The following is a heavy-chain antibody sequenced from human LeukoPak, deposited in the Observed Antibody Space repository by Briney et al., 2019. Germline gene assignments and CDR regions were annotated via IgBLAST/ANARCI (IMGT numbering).Heavy chain of an antibody. Sequence: PGGSLRLSCAASGFTFSSYGVRWVRQAPGKGLEWVAVIWYDGSNKYYADSVKGRFTISRDNSKDTLYLQMNSLRAEDTAVYYCAASGMDVWGQGTTVTVSS. V-gene: IGHV3-33*01. CDR3: AASGMDV. J-gene: IGHJ6*02. CDR2: IWYDGSNK. CDR1: GFTFSSYG.